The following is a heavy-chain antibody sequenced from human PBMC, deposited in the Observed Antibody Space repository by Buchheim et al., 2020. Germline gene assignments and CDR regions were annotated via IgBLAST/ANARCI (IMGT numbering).Heavy chain of an antibody. Sequence: QVQLQESGPGLVKPSQTLSLTCTVSGGSISSGSYYWSWIRQPAGKGLEWIGRIYTSGSTNYNPSLKSRVTISVDTSKNQFSLKLSSVTAADTAVYYCARDAYCSSTSCSSYWGQGTL. CDR3: ARDAYCSSTSCSSY. D-gene: IGHD2-2*01. V-gene: IGHV4-61*02. J-gene: IGHJ4*02. CDR2: IYTSGST. CDR1: GGSISSGSYY.